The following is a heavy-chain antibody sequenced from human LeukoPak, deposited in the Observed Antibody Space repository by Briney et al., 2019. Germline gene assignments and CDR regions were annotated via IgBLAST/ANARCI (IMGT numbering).Heavy chain of an antibody. CDR3: VRVTALQQMWLIYDS. CDR1: GFTFRSHA. D-gene: IGHD5-18*01. Sequence: PGGSLRLSCAASGFTFRSHAMPWVRQAPGKGLEWVATVSYDGAFTEYPDSVKGRFTISRDSSKTAVYLQIQSLRLEDTALYYCVRVTALQQMWLIYDSWGQGTPVTVSS. CDR2: VSYDGAFT. J-gene: IGHJ5*01. V-gene: IGHV3-30-3*01.